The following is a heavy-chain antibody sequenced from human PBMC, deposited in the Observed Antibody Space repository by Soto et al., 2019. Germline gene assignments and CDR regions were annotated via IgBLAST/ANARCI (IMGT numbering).Heavy chain of an antibody. D-gene: IGHD3-22*01. CDR3: ARTGSGYFFYFDY. J-gene: IGHJ4*02. V-gene: IGHV3-66*01. CDR2: IYSGDST. CDR1: GFTVGSNY. Sequence: TGGSLRLSCAASGFTVGSNYVSWVRQAPGKGLEWVSVIYSGDSTYYADSVKGRFTISRDNSKNTLYLQMNSLRAEDTAVYYCARTGSGYFFYFDYWGQGTPVTV.